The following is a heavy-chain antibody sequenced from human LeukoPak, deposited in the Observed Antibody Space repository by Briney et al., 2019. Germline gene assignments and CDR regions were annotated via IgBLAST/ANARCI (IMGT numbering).Heavy chain of an antibody. CDR3: ARVWRASSSWYGVFDI. J-gene: IGHJ3*02. CDR1: GGSISSYY. V-gene: IGHV4-59*01. D-gene: IGHD6-13*01. Sequence: SETLSLTGTVSGGSISSYYWSWIRQPPGKGLEWIGYIYYSGSTNYNPSLKSRITISIDTSKNQFSLKLSSVTAADTAVYYCARVWRASSSWYGVFDIWGQGTMVTVSS. CDR2: IYYSGST.